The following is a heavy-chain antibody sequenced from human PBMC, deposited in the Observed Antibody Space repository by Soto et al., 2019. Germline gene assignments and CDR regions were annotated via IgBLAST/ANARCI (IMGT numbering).Heavy chain of an antibody. CDR1: AFTFRSYG. CDR3: ARGGYSYGPDFDY. D-gene: IGHD5-18*01. CDR2: ISYDGSNT. V-gene: IGHV3-30*03. Sequence: QVHLVESGGGVVQPGGSLRLSCAASAFTFRSYGMHWVRQAPGKGLEWVAFISYDGSNTYYGDSVRGRFTISRDNSKNTLYLQMNSLRTEDTIVYYCARGGYSYGPDFDYWGQGTLVTVSS. J-gene: IGHJ4*02.